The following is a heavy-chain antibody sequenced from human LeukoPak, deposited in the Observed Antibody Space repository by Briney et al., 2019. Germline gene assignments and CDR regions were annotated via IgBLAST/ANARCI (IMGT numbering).Heavy chain of an antibody. CDR3: ARYYYGSGSYYNSLNY. J-gene: IGHJ4*02. V-gene: IGHV1-2*02. CDR1: GYTFTDYY. Sequence: ASVKVSCKASGYTFTDYYIHWVRQAPGQGLEWMGWINPNNGGTNYAQKFQDRVTVTRDTPISTAYMELSRLRSDDTAVYYCARYYYGSGSYYNSLNYWGQGTQVTVSS. D-gene: IGHD3-10*01. CDR2: INPNNGGT.